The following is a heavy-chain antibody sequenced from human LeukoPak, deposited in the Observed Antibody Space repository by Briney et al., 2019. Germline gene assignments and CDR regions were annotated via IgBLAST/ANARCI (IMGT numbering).Heavy chain of an antibody. Sequence: GGSLRLSCAASGFTVSSSYMNWVRQAPGQGLEWVSLIFSGGGTYYADSVKGRFTISRDNSKNTLFLQMNSLRAEDTAVYYCARGGVVYPDSFDIWRRGTMVTVSS. V-gene: IGHV3-66*01. CDR3: ARGGVVYPDSFDI. CDR1: GFTVSSSY. CDR2: IFSGGGT. J-gene: IGHJ3*02. D-gene: IGHD2-15*01.